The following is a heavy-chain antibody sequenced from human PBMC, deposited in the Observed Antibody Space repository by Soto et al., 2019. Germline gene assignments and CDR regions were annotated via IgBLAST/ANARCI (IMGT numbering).Heavy chain of an antibody. CDR3: GRVERGTVTTVVDAFDI. CDR2: MNDNGGT. Sequence: QVQLQQWGAGLLKPSETLSLTCAVLGGSVNSGNYYWSWIRKTPWKGLELIWEMNDNGGTHFHPAFSTRVPSSVGRNKSQSYLTLSSVTAADTSRYYCGRVERGTVTTVVDAFDIWGPGTLVIVSS. CDR1: GGSVNSGNYY. D-gene: IGHD1-1*01. J-gene: IGHJ3*02. V-gene: IGHV4-34*01.